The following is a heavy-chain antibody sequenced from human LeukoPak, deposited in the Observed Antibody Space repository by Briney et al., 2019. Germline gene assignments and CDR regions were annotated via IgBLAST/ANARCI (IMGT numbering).Heavy chain of an antibody. D-gene: IGHD5-12*01. CDR1: GFIFSNSG. CDR3: ARDSATAFDY. CDR2: ISSSRTTV. Sequence: GGSLRLSCAVSGFIFSNSGLHWVRQAPGKGLEWLSYISSSRTTVYSADSVKGRFIISRDNAKNSLYLQMSSLRDEDTAVYFCARDSATAFDYWGQGTLVTVSS. V-gene: IGHV3-48*02. J-gene: IGHJ4*02.